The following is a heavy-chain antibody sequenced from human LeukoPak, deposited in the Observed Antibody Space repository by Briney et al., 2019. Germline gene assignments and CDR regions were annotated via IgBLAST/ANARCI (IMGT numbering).Heavy chain of an antibody. CDR3: AKDAGAAGRIRAFDY. CDR2: IDGSGGST. J-gene: IGHJ4*02. CDR1: GXAFTTYA. Sequence: GGSLRLSCEASGXAFTTYAMTWVRQAPGKGLEWVSLIDGSGGSTNYANSVKGRFTISRDNSKNTLYLHMNSLRAEDTAVYYCAKDAGAAGRIRAFDYWGQGTLVTVSS. V-gene: IGHV3-23*01. D-gene: IGHD6-13*01.